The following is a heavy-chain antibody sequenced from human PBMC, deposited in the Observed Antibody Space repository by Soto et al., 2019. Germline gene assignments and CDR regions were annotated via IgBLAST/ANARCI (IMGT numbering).Heavy chain of an antibody. J-gene: IGHJ1*01. D-gene: IGHD6-13*01. CDR3: ASQTGYSRFFQH. CDR1: GGSISSGDYY. Sequence: SETLSLTCTVSGGSISSGDYYWSWIRQPPGKGLEWIGYIYYSGSTYYNPSLKSRVTISVDTSKNQFSLKLSSVTAADTAVYYCASQTGYSRFFQHWGQGTLVTVSS. CDR2: IYYSGST. V-gene: IGHV4-30-4*01.